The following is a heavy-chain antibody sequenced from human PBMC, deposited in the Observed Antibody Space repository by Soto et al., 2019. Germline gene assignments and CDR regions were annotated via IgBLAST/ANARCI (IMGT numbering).Heavy chain of an antibody. D-gene: IGHD5-18*01. V-gene: IGHV4-30-4*01. Sequence: QVQLQESGPGLVKTSQTMSLTAPVAGGSISSGDYSWGWSRQPPGKGLQWIGYIYYSGSTYYNPSLKSRVNISVDTSKNHFALQLRSVTAADTAVYYCARGYSYGYRRGGYFQHWGQGTLVTVSS. CDR2: IYYSGST. J-gene: IGHJ1*01. CDR1: GGSISSGDYS. CDR3: ARGYSYGYRRGGYFQH.